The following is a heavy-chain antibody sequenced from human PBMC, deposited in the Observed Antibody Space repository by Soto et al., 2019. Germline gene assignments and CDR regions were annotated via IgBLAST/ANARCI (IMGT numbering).Heavy chain of an antibody. D-gene: IGHD1-26*01. J-gene: IGHJ4*02. Sequence: SETLSLTCAVSGYSISSGYYWGWIRQPPGKGLEWIGSIYHSGSTYYNPSLKSRVTISVDTSKNQFSLKLSSVTAADTAVYYCARASGSYFIDYWGQGTLVTVS. CDR1: GYSISSGYY. CDR3: ARASGSYFIDY. V-gene: IGHV4-38-2*01. CDR2: IYHSGST.